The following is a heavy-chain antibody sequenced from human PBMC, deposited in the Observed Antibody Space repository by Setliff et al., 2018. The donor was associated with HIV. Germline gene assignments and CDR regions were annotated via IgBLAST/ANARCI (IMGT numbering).Heavy chain of an antibody. Sequence: ASVKVSCKASGYTFSDYDVAWVRQAPGQGLEWMGWISGYSGHTSYAQKFQGRVTMTTDTSTSTAYMELRNLRSDDTALYFCARGHSTTWPYFDFWGQGTLVTVSS. CDR3: ARGHSTTWPYFDF. CDR2: ISGYSGHT. D-gene: IGHD6-13*01. CDR1: GYTFSDYD. J-gene: IGHJ4*02. V-gene: IGHV1-18*01.